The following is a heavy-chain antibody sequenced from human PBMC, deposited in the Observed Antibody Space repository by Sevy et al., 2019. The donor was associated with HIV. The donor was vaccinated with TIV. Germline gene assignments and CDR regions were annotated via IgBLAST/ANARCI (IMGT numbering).Heavy chain of an antibody. J-gene: IGHJ4*02. V-gene: IGHV3-21*01. CDR3: ARELSDSSGFYFDY. CDR1: GFTFSSYS. CDR2: ISSSSSYI. D-gene: IGHD3-22*01. Sequence: GGSLRFSCAASGFTFSSYSMNWVRQAPGKGLEWVSSISSSSSYIYYADSVKGRFTISRDNAKNSLYLQMNSLRAEDTAVYYCARELSDSSGFYFDYWGQGTLVTVSS.